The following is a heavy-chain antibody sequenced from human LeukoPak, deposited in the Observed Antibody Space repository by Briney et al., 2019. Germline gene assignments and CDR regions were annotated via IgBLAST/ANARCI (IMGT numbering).Heavy chain of an antibody. CDR2: ISAYNGNT. J-gene: IGHJ3*02. D-gene: IGHD3-22*01. CDR1: GYTFTSYG. Sequence: ASVKVSCKASGYTFTSYGISWVRQAPGQGLEWMGWISAYNGNTNYAQKLQGRVTMTTDTSTSTAYMELRSLRSDDTAVYYCARDGDDSSGYSLLNDVFDIWGQGTTVTVSS. V-gene: IGHV1-18*01. CDR3: ARDGDDSSGYSLLNDVFDI.